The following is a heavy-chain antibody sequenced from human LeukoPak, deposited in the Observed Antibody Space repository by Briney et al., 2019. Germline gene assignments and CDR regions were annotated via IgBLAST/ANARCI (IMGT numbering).Heavy chain of an antibody. CDR3: ARAASIAARPDFDY. V-gene: IGHV3-20*04. Sequence: GGSLRLSCAASGFTFDDYGMSWVRQAPGKGLEWVSGINWNGGSTGYADSVKGRFTISRDNAKNSLYLQMNSLRAEDTAVYYCARAASIAARPDFDYWGQGTLVTVSS. D-gene: IGHD6-6*01. CDR1: GFTFDDYG. CDR2: INWNGGST. J-gene: IGHJ4*02.